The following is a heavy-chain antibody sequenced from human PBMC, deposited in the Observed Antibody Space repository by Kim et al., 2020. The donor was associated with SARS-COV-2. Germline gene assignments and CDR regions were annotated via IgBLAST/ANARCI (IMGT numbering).Heavy chain of an antibody. V-gene: IGHV4-39*01. J-gene: IGHJ3*02. CDR3: ARTFAAGFGAFDI. Sequence: YSPSLKSRLTISVDTAKKPLSLKLSSVTAADTAVYYCARTFAAGFGAFDIWGQGTMVTVSS. D-gene: IGHD3-3*01.